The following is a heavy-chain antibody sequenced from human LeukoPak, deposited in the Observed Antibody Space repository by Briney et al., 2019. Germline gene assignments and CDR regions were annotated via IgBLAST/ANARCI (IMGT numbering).Heavy chain of an antibody. CDR2: IIPILGIA. CDR3: ARSFSNYGDYSRWDFDY. D-gene: IGHD4-17*01. Sequence: SVKVSCKASGGTFSSYAISWVRQAPGQGLEWMGRIIPILGIANYAQKLQGRVTMTTDTSTSTAYMELRSLRSDDTAVYYCARSFSNYGDYSRWDFDYWGQGTLVTVSP. V-gene: IGHV1-69*04. CDR1: GGTFSSYA. J-gene: IGHJ4*02.